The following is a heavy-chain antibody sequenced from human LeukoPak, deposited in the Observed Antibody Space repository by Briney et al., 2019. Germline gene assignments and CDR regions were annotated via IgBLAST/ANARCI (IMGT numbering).Heavy chain of an antibody. V-gene: IGHV4-59*01. J-gene: IGHJ4*02. CDR2: IYYSGST. CDR1: GGSISSYY. Sequence: SETLSLTCTVSGGSISSYYWSWIRQPPGKGLEWIGYIYYSGSTNYNPSLKSRVTISVDTSKNQFSLKLSSVTAADTAVYYCARGGRITIFGVVIDEPAIFDYWGQGTLVTVSS. CDR3: ARGGRITIFGVVIDEPAIFDY. D-gene: IGHD3-3*01.